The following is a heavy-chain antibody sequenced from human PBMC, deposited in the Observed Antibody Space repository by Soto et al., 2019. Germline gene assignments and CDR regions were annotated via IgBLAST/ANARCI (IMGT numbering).Heavy chain of an antibody. D-gene: IGHD3-16*02. CDR2: INHSGST. J-gene: IGHJ4*02. Sequence: SQTLSLTCAVYGESFRDYYWSWIRQPPGKGLEWIGEINHSGSTNYNPSLKSRVTISADTSKNQFSLKLSSVTAADTAVYYCARGGGGYDYVWGSYRPFDYWGQGTLVTVSS. V-gene: IGHV4-34*01. CDR1: GESFRDYY. CDR3: ARGGGGYDYVWGSYRPFDY.